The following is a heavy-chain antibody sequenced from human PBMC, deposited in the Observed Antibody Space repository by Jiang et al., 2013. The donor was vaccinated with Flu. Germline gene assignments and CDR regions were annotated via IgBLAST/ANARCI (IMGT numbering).Heavy chain of an antibody. CDR1: GYTFTTYY. D-gene: IGHD1-26*01. CDR3: ARDLGGSYFDF. J-gene: IGHJ4*02. CDR2: INPSGGGT. Sequence: SGAEVKKPGASVKVSCKASGYTFTTYYMHWMRQAPGQGLEWMGVINPSGGGTTYAQNFQGRVAMTRDTSTSTVYMKLSSLRSEDTAVYYCARDLGGSYFDFWGQGTQVTVSS. V-gene: IGHV1-46*01.